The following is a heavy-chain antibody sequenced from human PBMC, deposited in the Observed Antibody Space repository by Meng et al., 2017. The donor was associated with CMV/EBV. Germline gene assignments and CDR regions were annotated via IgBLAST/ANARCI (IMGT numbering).Heavy chain of an antibody. J-gene: IGHJ4*02. V-gene: IGHV1-2*02. CDR1: GYTFTGYY. CDR2: INPNSGGT. D-gene: IGHD1-26*01. CDR3: AKTSGSYGGGFDY. Sequence: ASVKVSCKASGYTFTGYYMHWVRQAPGQGRERMGWINPNSGGTNYEQKFQGRVTMTRDTTIRTAYMELSRLRSDDTDVYYCAKTSGSYGGGFDYWGQGTLVTVSS.